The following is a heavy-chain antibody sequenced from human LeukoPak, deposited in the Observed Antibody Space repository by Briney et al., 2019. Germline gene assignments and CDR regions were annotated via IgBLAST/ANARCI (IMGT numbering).Heavy chain of an antibody. D-gene: IGHD1-26*01. V-gene: IGHV4-39*01. Sequence: NTSETLSLTCTVSGGSISSSSYYWGWIRQPPGKGLEWIGSIYYSGSTYYNPSLKGRVTISVDTSKNQFSLKLSSVTAADTAVYYCARLRIVGATAVGLGWFDPWGQGTLVTVSS. J-gene: IGHJ5*02. CDR1: GGSISSSSYY. CDR3: ARLRIVGATAVGLGWFDP. CDR2: IYYSGST.